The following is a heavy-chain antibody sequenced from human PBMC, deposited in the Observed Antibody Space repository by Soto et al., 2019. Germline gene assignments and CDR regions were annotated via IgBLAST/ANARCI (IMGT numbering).Heavy chain of an antibody. D-gene: IGHD3-10*01. CDR1: GFTFSSYG. V-gene: IGHV3-33*01. J-gene: IGHJ4*02. CDR3: ARGEGRVLLWFGELSD. CDR2: IRYDGSNK. Sequence: QVQLVESGGGVVQPGRSLRLSCAASGFTFSSYGMHWVRQAPGKGLEWVAVIRYDGSNKYYADSVKGRFTISRDNSKNTLYLKMNSLRVEDTAVYYCARGEGRVLLWFGELSDWGQGTLVTVSS.